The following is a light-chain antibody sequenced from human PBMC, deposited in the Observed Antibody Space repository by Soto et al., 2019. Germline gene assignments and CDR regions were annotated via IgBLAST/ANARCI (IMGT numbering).Light chain of an antibody. CDR3: QQYGSSPPFT. V-gene: IGKV3-11*01. J-gene: IGKJ1*01. CDR2: DAS. CDR1: QSVSSY. Sequence: EIVLAQSPATLSLSPGERATLSCRASQSVSSYLAWYQQKPGQAPRLLIYDASNRATGIPARFSGSGSGTEFTLTITSLEPEDFAVYYCQQYGSSPPFTFGQGTKVDNK.